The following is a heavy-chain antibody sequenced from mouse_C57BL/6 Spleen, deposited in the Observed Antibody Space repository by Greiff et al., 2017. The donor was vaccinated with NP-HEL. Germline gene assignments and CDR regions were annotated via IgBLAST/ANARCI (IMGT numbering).Heavy chain of an antibody. CDR3: ARWMVAHWYFDV. Sequence: VKLQQPGAELVRPGSSVKLSCKASGYTFTSYWMHWVKQRPIQGLEWIGNIDPSDSETHYNQKFKDKATLTVDKSSSTAYMQLSSLTSEDSAVYYCARWMVAHWYFDVWGTGTTVTVSS. CDR1: GYTFTSYW. V-gene: IGHV1-52*01. CDR2: IDPSDSET. J-gene: IGHJ1*03. D-gene: IGHD1-1*02.